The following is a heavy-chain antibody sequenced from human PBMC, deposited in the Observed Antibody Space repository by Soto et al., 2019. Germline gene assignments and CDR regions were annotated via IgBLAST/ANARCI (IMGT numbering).Heavy chain of an antibody. V-gene: IGHV3-49*03. CDR3: TRCIAVACQRPLVATPDNYYYGMDG. CDR1: GFGLGDYA. J-gene: IGHJ6*02. CDR2: IRSTAYGGTT. D-gene: IGHD6-19*01. Sequence: PEGTLRLSCPASGFGLGDYAFSWIRPATGKGLGRGGFIRSTAYGGTTEYAASVKGRFTISRDDSKSIAYMQKNHSKNEDTAGDYCTRCIAVACQRPLVATPDNYYYGMDGRGRGTT.